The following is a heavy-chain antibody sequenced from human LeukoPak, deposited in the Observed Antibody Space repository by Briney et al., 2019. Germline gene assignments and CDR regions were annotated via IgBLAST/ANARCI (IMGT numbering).Heavy chain of an antibody. CDR3: AKDHRYLNMYYYYYYMDV. Sequence: GSLRLSCAASGFTFSSYGMHWVRQAPGKGLEWVAFIRYDGSNKYYADSVKGRFTISRDNSKNTLYLQMNSLRAEDTAVYYCAKDHRYLNMYYYYYYMDVWGKGTTVTVSS. CDR2: IRYDGSNK. D-gene: IGHD2-21*01. V-gene: IGHV3-30*02. CDR1: GFTFSSYG. J-gene: IGHJ6*03.